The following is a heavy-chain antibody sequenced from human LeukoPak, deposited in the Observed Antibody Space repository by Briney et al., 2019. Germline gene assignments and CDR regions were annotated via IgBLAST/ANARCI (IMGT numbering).Heavy chain of an antibody. CDR3: ARGGGRTLFDY. J-gene: IGHJ4*02. V-gene: IGHV4-59*12. CDR1: GGSISSYY. Sequence: SETLSLTCTVSGGSISSYYWSWIRQPPGKGLEWIGYIYYSGSTNYNTSLKSRVTISVDTSKNQFSLKLSSVTAADTAVYYCARGGGRTLFDYWGQGTLVTVSS. D-gene: IGHD3-10*01. CDR2: IYYSGST.